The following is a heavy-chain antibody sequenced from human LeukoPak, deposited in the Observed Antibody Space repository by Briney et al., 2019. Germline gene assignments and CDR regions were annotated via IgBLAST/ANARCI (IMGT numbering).Heavy chain of an antibody. Sequence: GRSLRLSCAASGFTFDVYAMHWVRHAAGKGLECLSGISWNSGSIGYADSVKGRFTISRDNAKNSLYLQMNSLRAEDMALYYCAKGPIGSYYNPTLDYWGQGTLATASS. CDR3: AKGPIGSYYNPTLDY. J-gene: IGHJ4*02. CDR1: GFTFDVYA. CDR2: ISWNSGSI. D-gene: IGHD3-10*01. V-gene: IGHV3-9*03.